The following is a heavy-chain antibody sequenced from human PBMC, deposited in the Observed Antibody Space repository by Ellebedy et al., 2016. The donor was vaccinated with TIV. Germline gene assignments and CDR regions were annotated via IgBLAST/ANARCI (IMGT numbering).Heavy chain of an antibody. J-gene: IGHJ4*02. CDR3: ARSSYPYYFDY. CDR2: ISGSGGGT. Sequence: GGSLRLSXAASGITFSSYAMSWVRQAPGKGLEWVSAISGSGGGTYYADSVKGRFTISRDNAKNTLYLQMNSLRAEDTAVYYCARSSYPYYFDYWGQGTQVTVSS. CDR1: GITFSSYA. V-gene: IGHV3-23*01.